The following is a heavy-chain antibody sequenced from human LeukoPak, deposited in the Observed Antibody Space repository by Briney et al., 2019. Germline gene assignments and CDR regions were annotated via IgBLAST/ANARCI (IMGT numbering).Heavy chain of an antibody. V-gene: IGHV4-4*07. CDR3: ARCSGNGYDYSWFDP. Sequence: PSETLSLTCTVSSASLSNYYCNWLRQPAGKLLEWIGRIYTSGSTTYNPSLQSRVTMSVDSSKNRFSLKLSSVTAADTAVYYCARCSGNGYDYSWFDPGAREPWSPSPQ. CDR2: IYTSGST. CDR1: SASLSNYY. D-gene: IGHD5-12*01. J-gene: IGHJ5*02.